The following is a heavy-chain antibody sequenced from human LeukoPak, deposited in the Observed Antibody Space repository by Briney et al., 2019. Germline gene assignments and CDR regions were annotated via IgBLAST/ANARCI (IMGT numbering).Heavy chain of an antibody. Sequence: GGSLRLSCAASGFTFSSYWMHWVRQSPGKGLVWVSGINSDGSSTSYADSVKGRFTISRDNAKNTVYLQMNSLRAEDTAVYHCATSRTFESCGQGTLVTVSS. CDR2: INSDGSST. V-gene: IGHV3-74*01. J-gene: IGHJ4*02. CDR3: ATSRTFES. CDR1: GFTFSSYW.